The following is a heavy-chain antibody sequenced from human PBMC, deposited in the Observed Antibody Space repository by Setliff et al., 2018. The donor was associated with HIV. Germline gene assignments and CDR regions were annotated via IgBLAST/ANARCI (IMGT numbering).Heavy chain of an antibody. J-gene: IGHJ4*02. D-gene: IGHD1-26*01. CDR3: ARDLVIVIPFDY. CDR2: INPNNGAT. CDR1: GYSFSGYY. V-gene: IGHV1-2*06. Sequence: GASVKVSCKASGYSFSGYYMSWIRQAPGQALEWMGRINPNNGATEYAQKFQGRVTMTSDSLTSTAHMELTRLRSDDTAVYYCARDLVIVIPFDYWGQGTLVT.